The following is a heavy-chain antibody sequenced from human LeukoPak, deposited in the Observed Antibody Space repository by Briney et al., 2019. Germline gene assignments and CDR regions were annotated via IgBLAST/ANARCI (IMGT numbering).Heavy chain of an antibody. D-gene: IGHD3-22*01. Sequence: PGGSLRLSCAASGFTFSSYSMNWVRQAPGKGLEWVSSISSSSSYIYYADSVKGRFTISRDNAKNSLYLQMNSLRAEDTAVYYCAREGPYYYDSSGYSDYWGQGTLVTVSS. CDR2: ISSSSSYI. J-gene: IGHJ4*02. V-gene: IGHV3-21*01. CDR3: AREGPYYYDSSGYSDY. CDR1: GFTFSSYS.